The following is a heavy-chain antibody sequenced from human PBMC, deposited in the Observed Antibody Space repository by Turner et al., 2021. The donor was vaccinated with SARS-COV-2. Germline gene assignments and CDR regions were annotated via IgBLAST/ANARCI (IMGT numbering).Heavy chain of an antibody. J-gene: IGHJ6*03. V-gene: IGHV1-8*03. CDR2: MNPNRGNT. CDR1: GYTFTSYD. CDR3: ARVGVGATEYMDV. Sequence: QVQLVQSAAEVKKPGSSVKASCKAFGYTFTSYDINWVRQSTGQVLEWMGWMNPNRGNTVYAQKFQGRVTITRNTSISTAYMELSSLRSEDTAVYYCARVGVGATEYMDVWGKGTTVTVSS. D-gene: IGHD1-26*01.